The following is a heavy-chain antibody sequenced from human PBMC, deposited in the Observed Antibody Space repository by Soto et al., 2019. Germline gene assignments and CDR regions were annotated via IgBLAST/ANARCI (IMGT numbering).Heavy chain of an antibody. V-gene: IGHV3-23*01. CDR2: ISGSGAGT. CDR1: GFTFSSYA. D-gene: IGHD3-22*01. CDR3: ATRAFYDRSGYYYYYFDY. J-gene: IGHJ4*02. Sequence: PGGSLRLSCAASGFTFSSYAMSWVRQAPGKGLEWVSAISGSGAGTLYADSVKGRFTISRDNSKNTLYLQMNSLRAEDTAVYYCATRAFYDRSGYYYYYFDYWGQGTRVTVSS.